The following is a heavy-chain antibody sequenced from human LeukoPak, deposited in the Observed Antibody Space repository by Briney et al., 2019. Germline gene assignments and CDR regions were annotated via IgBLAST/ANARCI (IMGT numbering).Heavy chain of an antibody. D-gene: IGHD3-22*01. V-gene: IGHV4-31*03. J-gene: IGHJ4*02. CDR1: GGSISSGGYY. CDR3: ARDSSGYSLFDY. CDR2: IYYSGST. Sequence: PPQTLSLTCTVSGGSISSGGYYWTWIRQLPGQGLEWIGYIYYSGSTYYNPSLRSRVTISVDTSKDQFSLMLSSVTAADTAVYYCARDSSGYSLFDYWGRGTLVTVSS.